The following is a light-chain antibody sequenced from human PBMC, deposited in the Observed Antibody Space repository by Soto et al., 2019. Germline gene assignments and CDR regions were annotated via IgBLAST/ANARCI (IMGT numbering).Light chain of an antibody. CDR1: QTVFYSSNNKNY. CDR3: QQYYGTPVT. V-gene: IGKV4-1*01. CDR2: WAS. Sequence: DIVMTQSPDSLAVSLGERATINCKSSQTVFYSSNNKNYLAWYQQKPGQPPKLLIYWASARDSGVPDRFSGSGSGTDFTLTISSLQAEDVAIYYGQQYYGTPVTFGQGTKVDFK. J-gene: IGKJ1*01.